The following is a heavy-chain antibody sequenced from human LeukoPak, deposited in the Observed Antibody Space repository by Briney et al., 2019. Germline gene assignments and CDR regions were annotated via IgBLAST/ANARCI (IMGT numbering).Heavy chain of an antibody. V-gene: IGHV4-34*01. Sequence: PSETLSLTCAVYGGSFSGYYWSWIRQPPGKGLEWIGEINHSRSTNYNPSLKSRVTISVDTSKNQFSLKLSSVTAADTAVYYCARGLQYGSGSYLLWFDPWGQGTLVTVSS. CDR3: ARGLQYGSGSYLLWFDP. J-gene: IGHJ5*02. CDR1: GGSFSGYY. CDR2: INHSRST. D-gene: IGHD3-10*01.